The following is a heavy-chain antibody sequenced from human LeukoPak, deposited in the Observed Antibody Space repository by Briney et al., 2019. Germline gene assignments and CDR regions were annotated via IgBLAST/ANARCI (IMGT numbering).Heavy chain of an antibody. Sequence: PGGSLRLSCAVSGFTVSSNFMNWVRQAPGKGLEWVSVIHTGGSTYYADSVKGRFIISRDTSKNTLYLQMNSLRVEDTAVYYCARARDFDIWGQGTLVTVSS. V-gene: IGHV3-66*01. CDR1: GFTVSSNF. CDR2: IHTGGST. J-gene: IGHJ4*02. CDR3: ARARDFDI.